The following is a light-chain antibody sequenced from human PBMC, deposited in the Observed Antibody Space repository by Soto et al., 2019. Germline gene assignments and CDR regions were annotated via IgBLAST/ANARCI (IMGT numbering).Light chain of an antibody. V-gene: IGKV3-15*01. CDR2: GAS. J-gene: IGKJ4*01. CDR3: QQYYYWPLT. CDR1: QSVGSS. Sequence: EIVMTQSPATLSVSPGERATLSCRASQSVGSSLAWYQHKPGQAPRLVIYGASTRATGTPARFSGSGSGTEFTLTISSLQSEDFAVYYCQQYYYWPLTFGGGTKVDIK.